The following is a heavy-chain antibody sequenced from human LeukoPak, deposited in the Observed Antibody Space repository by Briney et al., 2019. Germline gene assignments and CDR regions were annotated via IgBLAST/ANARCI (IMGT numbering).Heavy chain of an antibody. V-gene: IGHV1-2*02. CDR1: GYTFTGYY. D-gene: IGHD2-21*02. J-gene: IGHJ4*02. CDR3: ARDLYCGGDCSEPVDY. Sequence: GASVKVSCKASGYTFTGYYMHWVRQAPGQGLDWMGWINPNSGGTNYAQKFQGRVTMTRDTSISTAYMELSRLTSDDTAVYYCARDLYCGGDCSEPVDYWGQGTLVTVSS. CDR2: INPNSGGT.